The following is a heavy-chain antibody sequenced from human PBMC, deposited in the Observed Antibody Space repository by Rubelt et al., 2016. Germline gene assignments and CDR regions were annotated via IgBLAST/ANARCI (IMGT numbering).Heavy chain of an antibody. D-gene: IGHD2-21*01. Sequence: GGSLRLSCAASGFTFSSYAMTWVRQAPGKGLEWVSSISSSSSYIYYADSLKGRFTISRDNAKNSLYLQMNSLRAEDTAVYYCARALAGIKGPIDYWGQGTLVTVSS. CDR1: GFTFSSYA. V-gene: IGHV3-21*01. J-gene: IGHJ4*02. CDR2: ISSSSSYI. CDR3: ARALAGIKGPIDY.